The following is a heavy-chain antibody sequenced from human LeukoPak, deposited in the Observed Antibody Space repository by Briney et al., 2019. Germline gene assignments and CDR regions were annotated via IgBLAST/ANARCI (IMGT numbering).Heavy chain of an antibody. D-gene: IGHD6-19*01. CDR3: ATDHEYSSGWYVFEN. CDR2: IIPILGIT. CDR1: GGAFSSYG. Sequence: SVKVSCKASGGAFSSYGISWVRQAPGQGLEWMGRIIPILGITSHAQQFQGRVTMTADKSTSTAYMELSSLRSEDTAVYYCATDHEYSSGWYVFENWGQGTLVTVSS. J-gene: IGHJ4*02. V-gene: IGHV1-69*04.